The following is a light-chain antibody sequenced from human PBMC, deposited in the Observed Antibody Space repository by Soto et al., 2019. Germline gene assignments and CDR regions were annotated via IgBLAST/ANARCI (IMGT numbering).Light chain of an antibody. J-gene: IGLJ1*01. Sequence: QSVLTQAPSVSEAPRQRVTISCSGSSSNIGNNGVNCYQQLPGKAPKLLIYYDDLKPSGVSDRFSGSKSGTSASLAIIGLQSEDEADYYCAAWDDSLNAYVFGIGTKLTVL. CDR3: AAWDDSLNAYV. CDR2: YDD. CDR1: SSNIGNNG. V-gene: IGLV1-36*01.